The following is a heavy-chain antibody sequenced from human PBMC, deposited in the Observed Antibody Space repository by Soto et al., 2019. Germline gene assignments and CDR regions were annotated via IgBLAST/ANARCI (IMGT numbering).Heavy chain of an antibody. CDR2: ISAYNGNT. V-gene: IGHV1-18*01. CDR3: ARFEYYDILTGYSPYNWFDP. Sequence: QVQLVQSGAEVKKPGASVKVSCKASGYTFTSYGISWVRQAPGQGLEWMGWISAYNGNTNYAQKLQGRVTMTTEQYKSTAYMELRSLRSDDTAVYYCARFEYYDILTGYSPYNWFDPWGQGTLVTVSS. J-gene: IGHJ5*02. CDR1: GYTFTSYG. D-gene: IGHD3-9*01.